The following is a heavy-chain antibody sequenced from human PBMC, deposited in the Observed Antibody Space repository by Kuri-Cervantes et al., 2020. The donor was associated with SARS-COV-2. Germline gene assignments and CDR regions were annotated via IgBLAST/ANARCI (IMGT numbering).Heavy chain of an antibody. D-gene: IGHD6-19*01. J-gene: IGHJ6*02. CDR3: ARRSAGYSSGWYRGWGMDV. CDR1: GGSFSGYH. Sequence: GSLRLSCAVYGGSFSGYHWSWIRQPPGEGLEWTWEINHSGSTNYNPSLKIRVTMSVDTSKNQFSLKLTSVTAADTAVYYCARRSAGYSSGWYRGWGMDVWGQGTTVTVSS. CDR2: INHSGST. V-gene: IGHV4-34*01.